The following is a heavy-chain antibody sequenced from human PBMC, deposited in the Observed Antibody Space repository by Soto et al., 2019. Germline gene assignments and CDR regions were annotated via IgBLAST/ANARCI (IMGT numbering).Heavy chain of an antibody. CDR3: AKDQASGQGSFDS. CDR1: GFTFNIYG. CDR2: ISYDGSNQ. V-gene: IGHV3-30*18. Sequence: GGSLRLSCAASGFTFNIYGMHWVRQAPDKGLEWVALISYDGSNQYYADSVKGRLTISRDNSKNTLFLQMNSLRADDTAVYYCAKDQASGQGSFDSWGQGTLVTVSS. J-gene: IGHJ4*02.